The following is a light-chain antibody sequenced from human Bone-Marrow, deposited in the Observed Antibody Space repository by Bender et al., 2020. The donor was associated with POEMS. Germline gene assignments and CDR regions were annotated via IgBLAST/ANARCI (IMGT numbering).Light chain of an antibody. J-gene: IGLJ1*01. CDR3: QSYDSSLSGPYV. Sequence: SYELTQAPSVSVSPGQTARITCFGDELDNKYACWYQQKPGQSPVLLIYQNSKRPSGIPERFSGSNSGNTATLTISGTQAMDEADYYCQSYDSSLSGPYVFGAGTKVTVV. CDR1: ELDNKY. CDR2: QNS. V-gene: IGLV3-1*01.